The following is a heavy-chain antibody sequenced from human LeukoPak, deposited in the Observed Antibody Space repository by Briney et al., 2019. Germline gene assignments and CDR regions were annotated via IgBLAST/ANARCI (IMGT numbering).Heavy chain of an antibody. CDR1: GYTFTNYG. CDR2: ISTYNGNT. CDR3: AREGGWAPTDYGEYVY. D-gene: IGHD4/OR15-4a*01. Sequence: ASVKVSCTASGYTFTNYGISWVRQAPGHGLEWMGWISTYNGNTNYAQKLQGRVTMTTDTSTSTAYMALRSLRSDDTAMYYCAREGGWAPTDYGEYVYWGQGTLVTVSS. J-gene: IGHJ4*02. V-gene: IGHV1-18*01.